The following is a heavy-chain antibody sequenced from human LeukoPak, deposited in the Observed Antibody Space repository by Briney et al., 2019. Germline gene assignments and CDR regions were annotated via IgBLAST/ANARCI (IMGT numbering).Heavy chain of an antibody. CDR3: ARDQEGLRYFDWSSPIDI. Sequence: GASVKVSCKASGYTFTTSGINWVRQAPGQGLEWMGCINVYNGNTNYAQKFQGRVTMTTDTSTSTAYMELRSLRSDDTAVYYCARDQEGLRYFDWSSPIDIWGPGTMVTVSS. CDR2: INVYNGNT. J-gene: IGHJ3*02. CDR1: GYTFTTSG. D-gene: IGHD3-9*01. V-gene: IGHV1-18*01.